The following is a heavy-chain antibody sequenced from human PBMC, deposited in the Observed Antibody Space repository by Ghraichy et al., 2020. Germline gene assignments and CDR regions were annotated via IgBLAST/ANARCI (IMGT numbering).Heavy chain of an antibody. J-gene: IGHJ6*02. CDR2: INYSSRYI. V-gene: IGHV3-21*01. Sequence: LSLTCAASGFTFSRYTINWVRQAPGKGLDWVSSINYSSRYIFYAASVKGRFTISRDNAKNSLYLQMNILRAEDTAMYYCVRDASLPGYSYGRPLYGMDVWGQGTTVTVSS. CDR1: GFTFSRYT. CDR3: VRDASLPGYSYGRPLYGMDV. D-gene: IGHD5-18*01.